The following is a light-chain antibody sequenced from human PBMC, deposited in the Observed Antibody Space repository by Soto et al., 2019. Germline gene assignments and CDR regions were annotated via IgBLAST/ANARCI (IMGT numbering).Light chain of an antibody. Sequence: DIQMTQSPSSLSASVGDRFTITCRASQSISRWLDWYQQKPGKAPKLLXYHASSLESGVPSRISGRGSGTEFTLTISSLQPEDCETYYCQQSYNNPWTFGQGTKVDI. J-gene: IGKJ1*01. CDR3: QQSYNNPWT. CDR2: HAS. CDR1: QSISRW. V-gene: IGKV1-39*01.